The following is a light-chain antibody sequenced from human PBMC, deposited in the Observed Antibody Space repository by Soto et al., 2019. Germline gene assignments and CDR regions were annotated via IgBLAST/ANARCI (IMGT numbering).Light chain of an antibody. J-gene: IGKJ3*01. Sequence: DIQMTQSPSSLSASVGDRVTITCQASQDISDYLNWYHQKPGKAPKFLIYDASYLETGVPSRFSGSGSGTDFTFTISSLQPEDIGTYYCQQYQSLPFTFGPGITVDIK. CDR3: QQYQSLPFT. CDR2: DAS. CDR1: QDISDY. V-gene: IGKV1-33*01.